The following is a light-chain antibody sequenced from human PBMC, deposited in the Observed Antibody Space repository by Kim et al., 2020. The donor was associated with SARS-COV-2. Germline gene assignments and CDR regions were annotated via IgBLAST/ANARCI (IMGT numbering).Light chain of an antibody. CDR1: NIGNRH. V-gene: IGLV3-21*04. CDR3: QVWDTTTRRV. J-gene: IGLJ3*02. CDR2: FDA. Sequence: SYELTQPPSVSVAPGETARLTCGGDNIGNRHVHWYQQKPGQAPVLVIYFDADRPAGISERFSGSNSGSTATLTISRAEAGDEADYYCQVWDTTTRRVFGAGTQLTVL.